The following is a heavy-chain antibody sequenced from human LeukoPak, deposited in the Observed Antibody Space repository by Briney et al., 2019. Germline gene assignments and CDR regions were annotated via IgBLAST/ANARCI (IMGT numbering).Heavy chain of an antibody. CDR1: GFTFSSYA. Sequence: GGSLRLSCAASGFTFSSYAMSWVRQAPGKGLEWVSAISDSGANTYYADSVRGRFTISRDNSKNTLYLQKNSLRADDTAIYYCAKSMTLQWRGFFDLWGRGTHVTVSS. J-gene: IGHJ2*01. D-gene: IGHD6-19*01. CDR3: AKSMTLQWRGFFDL. CDR2: ISDSGANT. V-gene: IGHV3-23*01.